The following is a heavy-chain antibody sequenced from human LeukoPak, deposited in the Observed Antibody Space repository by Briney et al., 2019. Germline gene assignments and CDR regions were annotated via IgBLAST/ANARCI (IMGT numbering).Heavy chain of an antibody. Sequence: SVKVSCKASGGTFSSYAISWVRQAPGQGLEWMGGIIPIFGTANYAQKFQGRVTITTDESTSTAYMELSSLRSEDTAVYYCVSGLLAAASRSTWGQGTLVTVSS. V-gene: IGHV1-69*05. J-gene: IGHJ5*02. CDR2: IIPIFGTA. CDR1: GGTFSSYA. D-gene: IGHD6-13*01. CDR3: VSGLLAAASRST.